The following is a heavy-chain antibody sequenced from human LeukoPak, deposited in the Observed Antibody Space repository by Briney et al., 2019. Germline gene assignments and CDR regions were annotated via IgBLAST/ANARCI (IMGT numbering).Heavy chain of an antibody. Sequence: GGSLRLSCAASGFTFSDYYMSWTRQAPGKGLEWVSYISSSGSTIYYADSVKGRFTISRDNAKNSLYLQMNSLRAEDTAVYYCATFVSAAAPLFDYWGQGTLVTVSS. CDR3: ATFVSAAAPLFDY. CDR2: ISSSGSTI. CDR1: GFTFSDYY. V-gene: IGHV3-11*04. J-gene: IGHJ4*02. D-gene: IGHD2-15*01.